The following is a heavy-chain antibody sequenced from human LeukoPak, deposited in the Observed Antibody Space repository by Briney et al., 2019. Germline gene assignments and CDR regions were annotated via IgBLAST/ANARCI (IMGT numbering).Heavy chain of an antibody. CDR1: GGPISSSSYY. V-gene: IGHV4-39*01. CDR2: IYYSGST. J-gene: IGHJ6*03. Sequence: AETLSLTCTVCGGPISSSSYYWGWIRQPPGKGLVWIGSIYYSGSTYYNPSLKSRVTISVDTSKNQFSLKLSSVTAADTAVYYCARHPMSPYGLVMDVWGKGTTVTVSS. D-gene: IGHD3-10*01. CDR3: ARHPMSPYGLVMDV.